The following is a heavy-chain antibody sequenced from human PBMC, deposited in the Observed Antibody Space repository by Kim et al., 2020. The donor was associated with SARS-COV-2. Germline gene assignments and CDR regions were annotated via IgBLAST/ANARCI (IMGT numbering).Heavy chain of an antibody. J-gene: IGHJ5*02. CDR2: IYYSGST. V-gene: IGHV4-39*01. CDR3: ASYLGYCSSTSCPGFDP. CDR1: GGSISSSSYY. D-gene: IGHD2-2*01. Sequence: SETLSLTCTVSGGSISSSSYYWGWIRQPPGKGLEWIGSIYYSGSTYYNPSLKSRVTISVDTSKNQFSLKLSSVTAADTAVYYCASYLGYCSSTSCPGFDPWGQGTLVTVSS.